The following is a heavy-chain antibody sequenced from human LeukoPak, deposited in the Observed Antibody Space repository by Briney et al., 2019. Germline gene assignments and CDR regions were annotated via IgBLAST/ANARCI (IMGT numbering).Heavy chain of an antibody. J-gene: IGHJ4*02. CDR3: AKAPSRGYDTSGYYS. D-gene: IGHD3-22*01. V-gene: IGHV3-30*02. Sequence: PGGSLRLSCAASGFTFSNYGMHWVRQAPGKGLEWVSFIRYDGSDKYYADSVKGRFTISRDNSKNTLYLQMNSLRAEDTAVYHCAKAPSRGYDTSGYYSWGQGPLVTVSS. CDR1: GFTFSNYG. CDR2: IRYDGSDK.